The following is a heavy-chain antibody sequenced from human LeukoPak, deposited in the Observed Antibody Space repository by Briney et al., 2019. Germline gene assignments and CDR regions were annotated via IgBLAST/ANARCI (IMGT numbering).Heavy chain of an antibody. CDR1: GGSISSSSYY. CDR3: ARVPGITYCDY. Sequence: PSETLSLTCTVSGGSISSSSYYWGWIRQPPGKGLEWIGSIYYSGSTYYNPSLKSRVTISVDTSKNQFSLKLSSVTAADTAVYYCARVPGITYCDYWGQGTLVTVSS. CDR2: IYYSGST. V-gene: IGHV4-39*07. J-gene: IGHJ4*02. D-gene: IGHD3-16*01.